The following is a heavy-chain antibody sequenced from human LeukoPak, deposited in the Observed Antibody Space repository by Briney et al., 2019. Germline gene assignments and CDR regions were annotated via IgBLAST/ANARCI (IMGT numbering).Heavy chain of an antibody. V-gene: IGHV3-53*01. CDR2: IYSGGNT. Sequence: GGSLRLSCAASGFTVSSNYMSWVRQAPGKGLEWVSVIYSGGNTYYADSVKGRFTISRDNSKNTLYLQMNSLRAEDTAVYYCARPSMNYDFWSGYYRAHYYYYGMDVWGQGTTVTVSS. D-gene: IGHD3-3*01. J-gene: IGHJ6*02. CDR1: GFTVSSNY. CDR3: ARPSMNYDFWSGYYRAHYYYYGMDV.